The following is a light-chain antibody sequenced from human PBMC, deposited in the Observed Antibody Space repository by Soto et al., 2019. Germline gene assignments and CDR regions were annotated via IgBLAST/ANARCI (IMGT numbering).Light chain of an antibody. V-gene: IGKV1-6*01. CDR1: QGIRHD. CDR2: AAS. J-gene: IGKJ1*01. Sequence: VQMTQSPSSLSASVGHRFTITCRASQGIRHDLGWYQQIXGKAPKLLIYAASSLQSGVPSRYRGSGSGTDFTLTISSLQPEDFETYYCLQDYNYPRTFGQGTKVDIK. CDR3: LQDYNYPRT.